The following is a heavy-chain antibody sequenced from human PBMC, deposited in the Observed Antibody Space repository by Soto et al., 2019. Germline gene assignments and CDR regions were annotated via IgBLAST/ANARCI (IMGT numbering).Heavy chain of an antibody. CDR2: IKDDGSLK. V-gene: IGHV3-7*01. CDR3: ARDDLVRFSGV. CDR1: GFTFSSYW. D-gene: IGHD3-3*01. J-gene: IGHJ6*04. Sequence: GGSLRLSCAASGFTFSSYWMSWVRQAPGKGPEWVANIKDDGSLKYHVDSVKGRFTISRDNAKNALYLQMSSLTAEDTAVYYCARDDLVRFSGVWDKGTTVTVSS.